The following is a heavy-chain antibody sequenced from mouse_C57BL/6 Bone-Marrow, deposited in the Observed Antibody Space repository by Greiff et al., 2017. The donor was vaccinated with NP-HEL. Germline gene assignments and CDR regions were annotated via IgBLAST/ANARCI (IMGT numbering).Heavy chain of an antibody. CDR3: AIYYGSTYYFDY. CDR2: IHPNSGST. Sequence: QVQLQQPGAELVKPGASVKLSCKASGYTFTSYWMHWVKQRPGQGLEWIGMIHPNSGSTNYNEKFKSKATLTVDKSSSTPYMQLSSLTSDDSAVYYCAIYYGSTYYFDYWGQGTTLTVSS. CDR1: GYTFTSYW. J-gene: IGHJ2*01. D-gene: IGHD1-1*01. V-gene: IGHV1-64*01.